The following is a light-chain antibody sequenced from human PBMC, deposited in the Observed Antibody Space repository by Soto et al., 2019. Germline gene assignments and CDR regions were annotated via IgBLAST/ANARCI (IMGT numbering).Light chain of an antibody. Sequence: EIVLTQSPGTLSLSPGERATLSCRASQSVSSSYLAWYQQRPGQAPRLLIYGASTRATGIPDRFSGSGSGTEFTLTFRSLQSEDSAVYYCQQYHDWPRTFGQGTKV. CDR1: QSVSSSY. CDR2: GAS. J-gene: IGKJ1*01. V-gene: IGKV3-15*01. CDR3: QQYHDWPRT.